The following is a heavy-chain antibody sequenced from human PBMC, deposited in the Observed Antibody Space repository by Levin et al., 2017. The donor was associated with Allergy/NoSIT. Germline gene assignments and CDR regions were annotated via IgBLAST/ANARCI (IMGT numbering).Heavy chain of an antibody. CDR1: GFTFSNYW. Sequence: GGSLRLSCAASGFTFSNYWMHWVRQAPGKGLVWVSHINSDGSNTNYADSVKGRSTISRDNAKNTLYLQMNSLRDEDTTVYYCSRGGCSSTSCLDNWGQGTLVTVSP. V-gene: IGHV3-74*01. J-gene: IGHJ4*02. CDR2: INSDGSNT. CDR3: SRGGCSSTSCLDN. D-gene: IGHD2-2*01.